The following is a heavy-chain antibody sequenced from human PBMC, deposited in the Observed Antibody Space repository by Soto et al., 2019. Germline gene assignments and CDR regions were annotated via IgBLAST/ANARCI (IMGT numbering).Heavy chain of an antibody. V-gene: IGHV1-18*01. Sequence: QVQLVQSGAEVKKPGASVKVSCKASGYSFISYGISWVRQAPGQGLEWMGWIRAYNGNTNYAQKLQGRVTMTTDTSTNTAYMELRRLRSDDTAVYYCARNGDSREYNCDYWCQGTLVTVSS. CDR2: IRAYNGNT. J-gene: IGHJ4*02. CDR3: ARNGDSREYNCDY. CDR1: GYSFISYG. D-gene: IGHD4-17*01.